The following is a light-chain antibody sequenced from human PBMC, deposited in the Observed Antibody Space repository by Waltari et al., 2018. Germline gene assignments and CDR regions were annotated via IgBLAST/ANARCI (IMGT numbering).Light chain of an antibody. Sequence: DIQMTQSPSSLPASVGDRVTITCRASQAIHNYLSWYQQKPGKAPKRLIYYASSLESGVPSRFSGSGSGTDYTLTISSLQPEDIATYYCQQYDNFPYSFGQGTKVEIK. CDR1: QAIHNY. CDR3: QQYDNFPYS. V-gene: IGKV1-33*01. CDR2: YAS. J-gene: IGKJ2*03.